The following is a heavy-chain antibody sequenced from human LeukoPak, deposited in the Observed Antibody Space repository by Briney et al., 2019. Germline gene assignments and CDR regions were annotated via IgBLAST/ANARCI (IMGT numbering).Heavy chain of an antibody. CDR3: ARGGRWELPRPYAFDI. D-gene: IGHD1-26*01. Sequence: VASVKVSCKASGYTFTSYGISWVRQAPGQGLEWMGWISVYNGHTNYAQKLQGRVTMTTDTSTSTAYMELRSLRYDDTALYYCARGGRWELPRPYAFDIWGQGTMVTVSS. CDR1: GYTFTSYG. J-gene: IGHJ3*02. CDR2: ISVYNGHT. V-gene: IGHV1-18*01.